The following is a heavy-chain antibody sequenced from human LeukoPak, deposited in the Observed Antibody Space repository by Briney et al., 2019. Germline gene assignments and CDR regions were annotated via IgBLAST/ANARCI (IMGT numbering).Heavy chain of an antibody. CDR3: AKHRTVTGLDAFDI. Sequence: PGRSLRLSCAASGFAFSKYAMHWVRQAPGKGLEWVTIISDDGRSNYADSVEGRFTISRDNSKNTLYLQMSSLRAEDTAVYYCAKHRTVTGLDAFDIWGQGTMVTVSS. CDR2: ISDDGRS. CDR1: GFAFSKYA. V-gene: IGHV3-30-3*02. D-gene: IGHD6-19*01. J-gene: IGHJ3*02.